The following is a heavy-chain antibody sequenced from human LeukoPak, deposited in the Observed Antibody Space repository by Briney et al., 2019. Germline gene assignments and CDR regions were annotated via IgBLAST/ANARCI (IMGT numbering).Heavy chain of an antibody. CDR2: IYYSGST. Sequence: SETLSLTCTVPGGSLSSYCWSWLRQPPGKGLEWIGYIYYSGSTNYNPSLKSRVTISVDTSKNQFSLKLSSVTAADTAVYYCARRGYYDSSGYGFDYWGQGTLVTVSS. CDR3: ARRGYYDSSGYGFDY. V-gene: IGHV4-59*08. J-gene: IGHJ4*02. D-gene: IGHD3-22*01. CDR1: GGSLSSYC.